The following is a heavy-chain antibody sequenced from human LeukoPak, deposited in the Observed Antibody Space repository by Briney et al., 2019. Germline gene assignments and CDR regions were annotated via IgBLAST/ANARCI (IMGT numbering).Heavy chain of an antibody. J-gene: IGHJ4*02. CDR1: GFTFSIYS. CDR2: ISSSSNTI. Sequence: PGGSLRLSCAASGFTFSIYSMNWVRQAPGKGLEWVSYISSSSNTIYYTDSVKGRFSISRDNSRDTLYLQMNSLRAEDTAVYYCAKSAYISTYSFDYWGQGILVTVSS. V-gene: IGHV3-48*01. CDR3: AKSAYISTYSFDY. D-gene: IGHD3-16*01.